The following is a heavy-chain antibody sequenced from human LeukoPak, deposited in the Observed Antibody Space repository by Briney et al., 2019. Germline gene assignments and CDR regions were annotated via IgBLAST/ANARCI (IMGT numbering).Heavy chain of an antibody. CDR2: SNAGNGNI. V-gene: IGHV1-3*01. J-gene: IGHJ4*02. CDR1: GYTVTNYA. Sequence: GASLKVSCKAAGYTVTNYAVQWVRQAPGQRLGWLGWSNAGNGNIRYSQKFQGRATFTRDTSASTAHMELSSLRSEDTAVYYCARGIWSGTYFAYYLDYWGQGTLVTVSS. CDR3: ARGIWSGTYFAYYLDY. D-gene: IGHD1-26*01.